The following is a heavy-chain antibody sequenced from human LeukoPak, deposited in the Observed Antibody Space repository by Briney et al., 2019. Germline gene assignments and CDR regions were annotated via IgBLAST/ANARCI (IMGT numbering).Heavy chain of an antibody. CDR3: ARSRIAVAGPPILGVFDY. D-gene: IGHD6-19*01. Sequence: GGSLRLSCAASGFTFSDYYMSWIRQAPGKGLEWVSYISSSGSTIYYADSVKGRFTISRDNAKNSLYLQMNSLRAEDTAVYYCARSRIAVAGPPILGVFDYWGQGTLVTVSS. CDR1: GFTFSDYY. CDR2: ISSSGSTI. J-gene: IGHJ4*02. V-gene: IGHV3-11*01.